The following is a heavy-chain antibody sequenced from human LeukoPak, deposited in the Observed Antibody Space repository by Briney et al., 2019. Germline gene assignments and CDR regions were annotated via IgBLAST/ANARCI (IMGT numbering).Heavy chain of an antibody. Sequence: ASVKVSCKASGGTFSSYAISWVRQAPGQGLEWMGRIIPIFGIANYAQKFQGRVTITADKSTSTAYMELSSLRSEDTAVYYRARDEGGLFDPWGQGTLVTVSS. V-gene: IGHV1-69*04. D-gene: IGHD1-26*01. CDR3: ARDEGGLFDP. J-gene: IGHJ5*02. CDR2: IIPIFGIA. CDR1: GGTFSSYA.